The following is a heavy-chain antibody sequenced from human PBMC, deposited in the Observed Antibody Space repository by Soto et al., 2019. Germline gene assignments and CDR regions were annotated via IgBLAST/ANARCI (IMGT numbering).Heavy chain of an antibody. CDR1: GFTFSSYS. J-gene: IGHJ1*01. V-gene: IGHV3-48*01. CDR2: ISSSSSTI. D-gene: IGHD2-15*01. CDR3: IGWQDNLAVNFYS. Sequence: GGSLRLSCAASGFTFSSYSMNWVRQAPGKGLEWVSYISSSSSTIYYADSVKGRFTISRDNAKNSLYLQMNSLRAEDTAVYYCIGWQDNLAVNFYSCGQRNPVPVSS.